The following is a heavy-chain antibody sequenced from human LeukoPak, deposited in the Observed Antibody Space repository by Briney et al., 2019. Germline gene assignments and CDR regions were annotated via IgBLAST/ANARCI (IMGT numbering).Heavy chain of an antibody. J-gene: IGHJ5*02. V-gene: IGHV4-59*13. D-gene: IGHD2-2*01. CDR2: IYDSERT. CDR1: GGSISNYY. Sequence: PSETLSLTCTVSGGSISNYYCSWIRQPPGKGLEWIGYIYDSERTKYNPSLKSRVTISVDTSKNQFSLKLCSVTAADTAVYYCAIGYHTNWFDPWGKGTLVTVSS. CDR3: AIGYHTNWFDP.